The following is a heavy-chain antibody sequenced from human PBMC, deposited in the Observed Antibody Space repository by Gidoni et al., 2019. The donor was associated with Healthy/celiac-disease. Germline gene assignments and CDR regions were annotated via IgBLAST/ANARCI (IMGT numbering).Heavy chain of an antibody. CDR3: ARDRPRVAGPYYYYGMDV. CDR1: GYTFTGYY. D-gene: IGHD6-19*01. CDR2: LNPNSGGT. V-gene: IGHV1-2*02. Sequence: QVQLVQSGAEVKKPGASVKVSCKASGYTFTGYYMHWVRQAPGQGLEWMGWLNPNSGGTNYAQKFQGRVTMTRDTSISTAYMELSRLRSDDTAVYYCARDRPRVAGPYYYYGMDVWGQGTTVTVSS. J-gene: IGHJ6*02.